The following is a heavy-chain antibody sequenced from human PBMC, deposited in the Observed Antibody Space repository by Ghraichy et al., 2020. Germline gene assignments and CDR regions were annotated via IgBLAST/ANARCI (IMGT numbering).Heavy chain of an antibody. CDR1: GFTFSSYA. CDR3: AKDNEEEGQWLVRALSQYYFDY. D-gene: IGHD6-19*01. CDR2: ISGSGGST. J-gene: IGHJ4*02. Sequence: GGSLRLSCAASGFTFSSYAMSWVRQAPGKGLEWVSAISGSGGSTYYADSVKGRFTISRDNSKNTLYLQMNSLRAEDTAVYYCAKDNEEEGQWLVRALSQYYFDYWGQGTLVTVSS. V-gene: IGHV3-23*01.